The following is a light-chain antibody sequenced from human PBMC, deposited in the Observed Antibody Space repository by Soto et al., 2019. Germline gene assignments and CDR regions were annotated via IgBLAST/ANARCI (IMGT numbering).Light chain of an antibody. Sequence: DIQMTQSPSRLSASVGDRVTITCRASQSIGYWLAWYQQKPGKAPNLLIYAASTLETGVPSRFSGSGYGTEFTLTIASQQPDDSASYYCQQYNSFSKTFGRGTKVEIK. CDR1: QSIGYW. CDR3: QQYNSFSKT. CDR2: AAS. V-gene: IGKV1-5*01. J-gene: IGKJ4*02.